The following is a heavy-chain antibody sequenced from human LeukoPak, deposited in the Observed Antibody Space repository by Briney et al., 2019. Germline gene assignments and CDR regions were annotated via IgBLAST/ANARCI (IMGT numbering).Heavy chain of an antibody. J-gene: IGHJ4*02. V-gene: IGHV3-33*01. Sequence: GRSLRLSCAASGFTFSSYGMHWVRQAPGKGLEWVAVIWYDGSNKYYADSVKGRFTISRDNSKNTLYLQMNSLRAEDTVVYYCAAGVARPYYFDYWGQGTLVTVSS. CDR1: GFTFSSYG. CDR2: IWYDGSNK. CDR3: AAGVARPYYFDY. D-gene: IGHD3-10*01.